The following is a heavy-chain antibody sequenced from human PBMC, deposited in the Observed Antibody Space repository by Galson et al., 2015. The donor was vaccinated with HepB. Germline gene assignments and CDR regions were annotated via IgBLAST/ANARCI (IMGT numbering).Heavy chain of an antibody. V-gene: IGHV1-46*01. CDR1: GYTFTSYY. CDR3: ARELYSSGYYLGIDY. J-gene: IGHJ4*02. D-gene: IGHD3-22*01. CDR2: INPSGGST. Sequence: SVKVSCKASGYTFTSYYMHWARQAPGQGLEWMGIINPSGGSTSYAQKFQGRVTMTRDTSTSTVYMELSSLRSEDTAVYYCARELYSSGYYLGIDYWGQGTLVTVSS.